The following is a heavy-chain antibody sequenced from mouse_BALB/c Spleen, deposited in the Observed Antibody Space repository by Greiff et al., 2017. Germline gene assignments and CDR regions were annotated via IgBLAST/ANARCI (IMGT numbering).Heavy chain of an antibody. V-gene: IGHV3-2*02. CDR3: AKEGAY. Sequence: EVHLVESGPGLVKPSQSLSLTCTVTGYSITSDYAWNWIRQFPGNKLEWMGYISYSGSTSYNPSLKSRISITRDTSKNQFFLQLNSVTTEDTATYYCAKEGAYWGQGTLVTVSA. CDR1: GYSITSDYA. J-gene: IGHJ3*01. CDR2: ISYSGST.